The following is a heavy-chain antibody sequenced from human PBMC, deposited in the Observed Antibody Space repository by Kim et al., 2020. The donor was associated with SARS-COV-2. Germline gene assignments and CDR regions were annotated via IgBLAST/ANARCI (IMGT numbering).Heavy chain of an antibody. J-gene: IGHJ4*02. D-gene: IGHD3-10*01. CDR3: ARDRGMDGY. CDR2: SYI. Sequence: SYIYYADSVKGRFTISRDNAKNSLYLQVNSLRAEDTAVYYCARDRGMDGYWGQGTLVTVSS. V-gene: IGHV3-21*01.